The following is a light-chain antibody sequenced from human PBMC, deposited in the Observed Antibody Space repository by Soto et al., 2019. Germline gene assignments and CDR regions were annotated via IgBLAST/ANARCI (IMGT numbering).Light chain of an antibody. J-gene: IGKJ4*01. CDR3: QHYNCSPLT. Sequence: EIVLTQSPATLSVSPGERATLSCRASQSVSSNLAWYQQKPGQAPRLLIYGASTRAPGIPARFSGSGSGTEFTLTISSLPSEDFAFYYWQHYNCSPLTFGRGAKVEIK. CDR2: GAS. V-gene: IGKV3-15*01. CDR1: QSVSSN.